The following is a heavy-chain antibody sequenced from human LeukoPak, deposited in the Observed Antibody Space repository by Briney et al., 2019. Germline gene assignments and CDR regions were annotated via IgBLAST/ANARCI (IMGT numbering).Heavy chain of an antibody. CDR3: ARLASSWYGVDY. J-gene: IGHJ4*02. V-gene: IGHV1-46*01. CDR2: INPSGGST. Sequence: ASVKVSCKASGYTFTSYYMHWVRQAPGQGLEWMGIINPSGGSTSYAQKFQGRVTMTRDTSTSTVYMELSSLRSDDTAVYYCARLASSWYGVDYWGQGTLVTVSS. CDR1: GYTFTSYY. D-gene: IGHD6-13*01.